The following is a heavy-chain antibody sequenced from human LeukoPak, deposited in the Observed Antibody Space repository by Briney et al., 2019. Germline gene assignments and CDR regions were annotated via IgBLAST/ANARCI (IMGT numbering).Heavy chain of an antibody. CDR3: ARHAREHYGTSWYDY. CDR1: GGSISSYY. V-gene: IGHV4-59*08. J-gene: IGHJ4*02. Sequence: SETLSLTCTVSGGSISSYYWSWIRQPPGKGLEWIGYIYYSGSTNYNPSLKSRVTISVDTSKNQFSLNLNSVTATDTAVFYCARHAREHYGTSWYDYWGQGALVTVSS. CDR2: IYYSGST. D-gene: IGHD6-13*01.